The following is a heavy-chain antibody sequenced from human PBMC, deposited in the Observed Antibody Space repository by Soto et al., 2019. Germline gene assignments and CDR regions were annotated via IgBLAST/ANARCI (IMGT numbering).Heavy chain of an antibody. J-gene: IGHJ4*02. CDR3: ARVNPLGIEGYFYY. CDR1: CGSISGGDYY. D-gene: IGHD7-27*01. Sequence: SETLSVTCTVSCGSISGGDYYWSWIRQPPGKGLEWIGYIYYSGSTYYNPSLKSRVTISVDTSKNQFSLKLSSVTAADTAVYYCARVNPLGIEGYFYYWGQGTLVTVSS. CDR2: IYYSGST. V-gene: IGHV4-30-4*02.